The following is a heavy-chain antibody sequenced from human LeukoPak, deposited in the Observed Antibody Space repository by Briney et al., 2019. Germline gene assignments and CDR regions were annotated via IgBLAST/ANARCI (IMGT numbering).Heavy chain of an antibody. CDR2: NKYSGST. J-gene: IGHJ4*02. CDR3: ARGGRSNYYDSSGYSHLNY. D-gene: IGHD3-22*01. Sequence: PSGNPSLTCAGYGGGFSGYYWSWIPQPPRKGVGGIGGNKYSGSTNYNPSLKSRVTISVDTSKNQFSLKLSSVTAADTAVYYCARGGRSNYYDSSGYSHLNYWGQGTLVTVSS. CDR1: GGGFSGYY. V-gene: IGHV4-34*01.